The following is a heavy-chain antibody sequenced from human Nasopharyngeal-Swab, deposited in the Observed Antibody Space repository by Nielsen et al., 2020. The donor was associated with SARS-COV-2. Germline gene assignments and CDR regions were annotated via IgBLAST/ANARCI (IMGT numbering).Heavy chain of an antibody. J-gene: IGHJ4*02. V-gene: IGHV1-69*13. Sequence: SVKVSCKASGGTFSSYAISWVRQAPGQGLEWMGGIIPIFGTANYAQKFQGRVTITADESTSTAYMELSSLRSEDTAVYYCARCLVLGAARYFDCWGQGTLVTVSS. CDR1: GGTFSSYA. CDR3: ARCLVLGAARYFDC. CDR2: IIPIFGTA. D-gene: IGHD6-6*01.